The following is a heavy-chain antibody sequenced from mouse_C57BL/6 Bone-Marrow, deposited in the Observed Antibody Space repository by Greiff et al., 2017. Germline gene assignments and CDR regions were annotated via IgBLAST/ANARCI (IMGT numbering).Heavy chain of an antibody. CDR2: INPYNGGT. CDR3: ARCYGYWYFDV. J-gene: IGHJ1*03. V-gene: IGHV1-19*01. Sequence: VQLQQSGPVLVKPGASVKMSCKASGYTFTDYYMNWVKQSHGKSLEWIGVINPYNGGTSYNQKFKGKATLTVDKSSSTAYMELNSLTSEDSAVYYCARCYGYWYFDVWGTGTTVTVSS. D-gene: IGHD1-1*02. CDR1: GYTFTDYY.